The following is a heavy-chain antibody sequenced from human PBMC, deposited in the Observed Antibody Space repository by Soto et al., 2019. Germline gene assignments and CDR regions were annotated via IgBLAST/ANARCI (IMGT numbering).Heavy chain of an antibody. J-gene: IGHJ6*02. Sequence: GASVKVSCKASGYTFTSYGISWVRQAPGQGLEWMGWISAYNGNTNYAQKLQGRVTMTTDTSTSTAYMELRSLRSDDTAVYYCARDVAPGYCSGGSCRLYYYYGMDVWGQGTTVTVSS. CDR3: ARDVAPGYCSGGSCRLYYYYGMDV. CDR1: GYTFTSYG. CDR2: ISAYNGNT. D-gene: IGHD2-15*01. V-gene: IGHV1-18*01.